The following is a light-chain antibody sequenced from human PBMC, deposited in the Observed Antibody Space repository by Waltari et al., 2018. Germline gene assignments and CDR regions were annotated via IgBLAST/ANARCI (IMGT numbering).Light chain of an antibody. CDR3: GTWDDSLNGGI. J-gene: IGLJ2*01. CDR1: SSNIAIHY. CDR2: GNS. V-gene: IGLV1-51*01. Sequence: QSVLTQPPSVSAAPGQKVTISCSGGSSNIAIHYVSWYQQLPGTAPKLLVFGNSERPSGVPDRFSGSKSGASAVLAIPGLQTGEEAEYYCGTWDDSLNGGIFGGGTKLTVL.